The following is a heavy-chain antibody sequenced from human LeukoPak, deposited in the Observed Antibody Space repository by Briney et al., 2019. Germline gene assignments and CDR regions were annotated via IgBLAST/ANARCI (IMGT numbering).Heavy chain of an antibody. D-gene: IGHD3-16*01. CDR1: GDSISGYY. CDR2: VYHTGHT. CDR3: ARHRFGHLFDY. V-gene: IGHV4-59*01. J-gene: IGHJ4*02. Sequence: SETLSLTCTVSGDSISGYYWSWIRQPPGKGLEWIGYVYHTGHTHYSPSLRSRVTVSLDTSRNQVSLILSSVTAADTAVYYCARHRFGHLFDYWGQGTLVFVSS.